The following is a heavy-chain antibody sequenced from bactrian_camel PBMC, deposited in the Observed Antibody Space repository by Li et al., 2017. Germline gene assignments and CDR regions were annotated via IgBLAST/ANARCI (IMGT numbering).Heavy chain of an antibody. D-gene: IGHD6*01. CDR2: VYIGGGSA. CDR1: GYGYSTNRRYC. V-gene: IGHV3S1*01. Sequence: HVQLVESGGGSVQAGGSLRLSCAQSGYGYSTNRRYCMGWFRQAPGKEREGVAAVYIGGGSASYADSVKGRFTISQDNDKNTLYLQMNSLKPEDTAVYYCAAQVLVQGGMDYWGKGTQVTVS. J-gene: IGHJ7*01.